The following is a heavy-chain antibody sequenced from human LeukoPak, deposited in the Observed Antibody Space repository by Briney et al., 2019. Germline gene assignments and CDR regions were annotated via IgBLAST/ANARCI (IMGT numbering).Heavy chain of an antibody. V-gene: IGHV3-66*01. CDR2: IYTSGAT. D-gene: IGHD1-14*01. CDR1: GFTVSNHY. Sequence: GGSLRLSCSASGFTVSNHYMSWVRQAPGKGLEWVSVIYTSGATYSADSVKGRFSISRDISKNALYLQMNSLRGGDTAVYYCARGGPGTTLDCWGQGTLVTVSS. CDR3: ARGGPGTTLDC. J-gene: IGHJ4*02.